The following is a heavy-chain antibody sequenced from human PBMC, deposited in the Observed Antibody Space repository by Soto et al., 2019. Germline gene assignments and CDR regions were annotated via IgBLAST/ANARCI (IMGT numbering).Heavy chain of an antibody. CDR3: ARAITGTTAFDY. J-gene: IGHJ4*02. CDR2: VNDSGNS. CDR1: GGSFSGYY. D-gene: IGHD1-20*01. Sequence: SETLSLTCGVSGGSFSGYYWSWIRQPPGKGLKWIGEVNDSGNSNYNPSLKRRVVISVDTPKNEFSLKMNTVTAADTAVYYCARAITGTTAFDYWGQGTLVTVSS. V-gene: IGHV4-34*01.